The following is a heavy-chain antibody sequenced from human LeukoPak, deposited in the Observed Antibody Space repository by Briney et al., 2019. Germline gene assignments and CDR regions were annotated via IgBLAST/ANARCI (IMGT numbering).Heavy chain of an antibody. J-gene: IGHJ4*02. CDR2: ISAYNGNT. D-gene: IGHD2-2*01. V-gene: IGHV1-18*01. CDR1: GYTFTSYG. Sequence: GASVKVSCKASGYTFTSYGISWVRQAPGQGLEWMGWISAYNGNTNYAQKLQGRVTMTTDTSISTAYMELSSLRSEDTAVYYCARGPECSSFSCYYYFDYWAQGTLVTVSS. CDR3: ARGPECSSFSCYYYFDY.